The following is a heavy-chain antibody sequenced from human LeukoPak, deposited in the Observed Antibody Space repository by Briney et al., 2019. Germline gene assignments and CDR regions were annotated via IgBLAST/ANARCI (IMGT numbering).Heavy chain of an antibody. D-gene: IGHD3-22*01. Sequence: SGPMLVNPTQTLTLTCTFSGFSLNTRGVGVGWIRQPPGRALEWLALIYWDGDRRYSPSLKSRLTITKDTSKNQVVLTMTNMDPVDTATYFCAHRKNYYDSSVFDNWGQGTLVTVSS. J-gene: IGHJ4*02. CDR3: AHRKNYYDSSVFDN. V-gene: IGHV2-5*02. CDR2: IYWDGDR. CDR1: GFSLNTRGVG.